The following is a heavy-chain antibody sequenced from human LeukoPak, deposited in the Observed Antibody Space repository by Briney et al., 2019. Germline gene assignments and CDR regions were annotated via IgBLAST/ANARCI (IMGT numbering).Heavy chain of an antibody. D-gene: IGHD3-10*01. V-gene: IGHV4-39*07. Sequence: PSETLSLTCTVSGGSISSSSYYWGWIRQPPGKGLEWIGSIYYSGSTYYNPSLKSRVTISVDTSKNQFSLKLSSVTAADTAVYYCARDQSITREHTIFDYWGQGTLVTVSS. CDR3: ARDQSITREHTIFDY. CDR1: GGSISSSSYY. J-gene: IGHJ4*02. CDR2: IYYSGST.